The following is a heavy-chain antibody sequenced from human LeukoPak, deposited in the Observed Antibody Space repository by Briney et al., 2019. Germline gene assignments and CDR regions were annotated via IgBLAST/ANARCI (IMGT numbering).Heavy chain of an antibody. CDR1: GFTVSSTY. CDR3: ARGPGGYYDY. J-gene: IGHJ4*02. V-gene: IGHV3-53*01. Sequence: GGSLRLSCVGSGFTVSSTYMTWVRQAPGKGLEWVSAIYSGGGTFYVDSVKGRFTISRDSFKNILYLQMSSLRAEDTALYYCARGPGGYYDYWGQGTLVTVSS. D-gene: IGHD3-10*01. CDR2: IYSGGGT.